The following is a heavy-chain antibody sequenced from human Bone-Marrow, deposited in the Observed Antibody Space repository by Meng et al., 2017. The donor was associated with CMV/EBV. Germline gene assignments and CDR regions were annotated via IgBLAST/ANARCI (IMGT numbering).Heavy chain of an antibody. CDR3: ARGGYGGNSRGWFDP. J-gene: IGHJ5*02. CDR2: INHSGST. CDR1: GGSFSGYY. V-gene: IGHV4-34*01. Sequence: GSLRLSCAVYGGSFSGYYWSWIRQPPGKGLEWIGEINHSGSTNYNPSLKSRVTISVDTSKNQFSLKLSSVTAADTAVYYCARGGYGGNSRGWFDPWGQGTLVTVSS. D-gene: IGHD4-23*01.